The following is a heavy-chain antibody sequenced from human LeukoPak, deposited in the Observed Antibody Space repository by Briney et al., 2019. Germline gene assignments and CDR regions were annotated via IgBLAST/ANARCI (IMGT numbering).Heavy chain of an antibody. D-gene: IGHD4-11*01. CDR2: ISSSSSYT. CDR3: ARGEGDDYSNYDGGYGMDV. V-gene: IGHV3-11*06. J-gene: IGHJ6*02. Sequence: GGSLRLSCAASGFTFSDYYMRGIRQAPGKGLEWVSYISSSSSYTNYADSVKGRFTISRDNAKNSLYLQMNSLRAEDTAVYYCARGEGDDYSNYDGGYGMDVWGQGTTVTVSS. CDR1: GFTFSDYY.